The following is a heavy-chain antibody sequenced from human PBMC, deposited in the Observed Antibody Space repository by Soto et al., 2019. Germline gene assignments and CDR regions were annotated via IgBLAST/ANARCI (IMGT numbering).Heavy chain of an antibody. CDR2: IIPIPGTA. CDR1: GGTFGSYA. Sequence: QVQLVQSGAEVKKPGSSVKVSCKASGGTFGSYAISWVRQAPGQGLEWMGGIIPIPGTANYAQKFQGRVTIAADESTSTASMELSRLRSEDTAVYYCARSQGSSTSLEIYYYYYFGMDVWGQATAVTVSS. D-gene: IGHD2-2*01. CDR3: ARSQGSSTSLEIYYYYYFGMDV. J-gene: IGHJ6*02. V-gene: IGHV1-69*01.